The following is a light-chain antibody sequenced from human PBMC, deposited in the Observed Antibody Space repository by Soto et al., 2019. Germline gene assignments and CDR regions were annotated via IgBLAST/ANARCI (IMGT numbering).Light chain of an antibody. CDR3: QSYDTIVSAYNHL. J-gene: IGLJ1*01. CDR2: ENS. CDR1: SSNIGAGYD. V-gene: IGLV1-40*01. Sequence: QSVLTQPPSVSGAPGQRVTISCTGSSSNIGAGYDVHWYQQLPGTAPKLLIYENSNRPSGVSDRFSGSRSGTSASLAITGLQLEDEVDYYCQSYDTIVSAYNHLFGPWTKVTVL.